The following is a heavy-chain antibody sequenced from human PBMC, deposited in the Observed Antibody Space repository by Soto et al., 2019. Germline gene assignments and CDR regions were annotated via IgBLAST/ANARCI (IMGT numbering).Heavy chain of an antibody. Sequence: QVQLVESGGGVVQPGRSLRLSCAASGFTFSSYGMHWVRQAPGKGLEWVTVISYDGSNKYYVDSVKGRFTISRDNSENTLYLEMNSLRAEYTAVYYCAKDRHDYSYYFDHWGQGTRVTVSS. CDR3: AKDRHDYSYYFDH. CDR2: ISYDGSNK. D-gene: IGHD4-4*01. J-gene: IGHJ4*02. V-gene: IGHV3-30*18. CDR1: GFTFSSYG.